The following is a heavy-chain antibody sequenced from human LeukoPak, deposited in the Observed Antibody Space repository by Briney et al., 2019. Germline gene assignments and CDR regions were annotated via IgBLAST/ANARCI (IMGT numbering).Heavy chain of an antibody. CDR3: ARSFDVVVPAAFSKYYYYGMDV. V-gene: IGHV4-31*03. CDR2: IYYSGST. CDR1: GGSISSGGYY. Sequence: PSETLSLTCTVSGGSISSGGYYWSWIRQHPGKGLEWIGYIYYSGSTYYNPSLKSRVTISVDTSKNQFSLKLSSVTAADTAVYYCARSFDVVVPAAFSKYYYYGMDVWGQGTTVTVSS. J-gene: IGHJ6*02. D-gene: IGHD2-2*01.